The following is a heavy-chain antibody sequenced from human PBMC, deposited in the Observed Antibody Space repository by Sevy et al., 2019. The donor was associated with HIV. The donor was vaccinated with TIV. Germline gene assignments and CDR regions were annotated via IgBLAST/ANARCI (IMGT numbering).Heavy chain of an antibody. CDR1: GFTFDDYG. CDR3: ARESGQQLVGGSFDY. Sequence: GGSLRLSCAASGFTFDDYGMSWVRQAPGKGLEWVSGVNWNGGSTAYADSVKGRFTISRDNAKNSLYLQMNNLRAEDTALYYCARESGQQLVGGSFDYWGQGTLVTVSS. CDR2: VNWNGGST. D-gene: IGHD6-13*01. V-gene: IGHV3-20*04. J-gene: IGHJ4*02.